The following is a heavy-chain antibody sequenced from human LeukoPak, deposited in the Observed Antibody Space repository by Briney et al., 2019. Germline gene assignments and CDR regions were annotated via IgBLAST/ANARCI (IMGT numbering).Heavy chain of an antibody. V-gene: IGHV5-51*01. Sequence: GESLKISCQGSGSSFTNYWIGWVRQLPGKGLEWMGIIYPGDSNTRYSPSFQGQVTISADKAITTAYLQWSSLKASDTAMYYCARGPYCSSTSCYSPYYSYYMDVWGKGTTVTVS. CDR1: GSSFTNYW. CDR2: IYPGDSNT. J-gene: IGHJ6*03. D-gene: IGHD2-2*01. CDR3: ARGPYCSSTSCYSPYYSYYMDV.